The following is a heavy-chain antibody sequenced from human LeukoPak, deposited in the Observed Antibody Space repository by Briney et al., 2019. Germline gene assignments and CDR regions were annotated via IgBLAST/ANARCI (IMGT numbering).Heavy chain of an antibody. Sequence: GGSLRLSCAASGFTFNNYGMHWVRQAPGKGLEWVALISFDGYSQGYTDSVKGRFNISRDNYRNTLYLQMTRLRPRDTAVYYCARDLGSALDDWGQGTLVTVSS. V-gene: IGHV3-30*03. CDR3: ARDLGSALDD. CDR2: ISFDGYSQ. J-gene: IGHJ4*02. CDR1: GFTFNNYG. D-gene: IGHD6-19*01.